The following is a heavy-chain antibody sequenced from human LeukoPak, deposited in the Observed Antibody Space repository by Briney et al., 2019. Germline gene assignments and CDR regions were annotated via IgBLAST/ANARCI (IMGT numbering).Heavy chain of an antibody. J-gene: IGHJ4*02. D-gene: IGHD4-23*01. CDR3: ARVYGGNGGDY. Sequence: SETLSLTCTVSGGSISSYYWGWIRQPPGKGLEWIGSIYYSGSTYYNPSLKSRVTISVDTSKNQFSLKLSSVTAADTAVYYCARVYGGNGGDYWGQGTLVTVSS. CDR1: GGSISSYY. CDR2: IYYSGST. V-gene: IGHV4-39*07.